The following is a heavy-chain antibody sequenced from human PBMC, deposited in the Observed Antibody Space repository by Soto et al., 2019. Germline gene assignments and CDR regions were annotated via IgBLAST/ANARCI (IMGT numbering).Heavy chain of an antibody. Sequence: PXESLTISCKGSGYSFTSYWISLVRQMPGKGLEWMGRIDPSDSYTNYSPSFQGHVTISADKSISTAYLQWSSLKASDTAMYYCARLGYCSGGSCYYYGMDVWGQGTTVTVSS. D-gene: IGHD2-15*01. J-gene: IGHJ6*02. CDR1: GYSFTSYW. CDR2: IDPSDSYT. V-gene: IGHV5-10-1*01. CDR3: ARLGYCSGGSCYYYGMDV.